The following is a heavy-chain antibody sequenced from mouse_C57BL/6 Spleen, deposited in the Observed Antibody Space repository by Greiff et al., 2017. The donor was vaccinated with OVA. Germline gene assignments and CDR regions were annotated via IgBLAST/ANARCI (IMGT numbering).Heavy chain of an antibody. Sequence: LEESGPELVKPGASVKISCKASGYSFTDYNMNWVKQSNGRSLEWIGIINPNYGTTKYNQQFKGKATLTVDQSSSTAYMQLKRLKAEDTAVYYCARGDYGSSYDGYFDVWGTGTTVTVSS. CDR1: GYSFTDYN. D-gene: IGHD1-1*01. CDR3: ARGDYGSSYDGYFDV. V-gene: IGHV1-39*01. J-gene: IGHJ1*03. CDR2: INPNYGTT.